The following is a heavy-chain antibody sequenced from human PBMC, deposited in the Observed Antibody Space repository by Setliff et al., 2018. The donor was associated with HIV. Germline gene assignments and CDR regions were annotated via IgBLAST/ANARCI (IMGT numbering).Heavy chain of an antibody. V-gene: IGHV4-39*07. CDR2: IYYSGSI. J-gene: IGHJ4*02. CDR3: ASGYGSGSYPGD. Sequence: PSETLSLTCTVSGGSISSHYWGCIRQPPGMGLEWIGSIYYSGSIYYNPSLKSRVTISVDTSKNQFSLKLSSVTAADTAVYYCASGYGSGSYPGDWGQGTLVTVSS. CDR1: GGSISSHY. D-gene: IGHD3-10*01.